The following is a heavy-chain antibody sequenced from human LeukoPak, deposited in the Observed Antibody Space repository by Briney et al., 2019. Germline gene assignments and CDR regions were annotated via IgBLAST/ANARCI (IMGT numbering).Heavy chain of an antibody. D-gene: IGHD3-22*01. CDR3: AKGPFIPPKPYYYDSSGYYISHIDY. Sequence: GGSLRLSCAASGFTFSSYAMSWVRQAPGKGLEWVSAISGSGGSTYYADSVKGRFTISRDNSKNTLYLKMNSLRAEDTAVYYCAKGPFIPPKPYYYDSSGYYISHIDYWGQGTLVTVSS. V-gene: IGHV3-23*01. CDR1: GFTFSSYA. CDR2: ISGSGGST. J-gene: IGHJ4*02.